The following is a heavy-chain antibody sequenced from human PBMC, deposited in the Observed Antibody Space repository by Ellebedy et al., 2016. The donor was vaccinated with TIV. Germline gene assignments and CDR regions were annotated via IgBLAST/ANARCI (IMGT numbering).Heavy chain of an antibody. CDR3: AKLGVVIRGDY. V-gene: IGHV3-30-3*02. D-gene: IGHD3-10*01. CDR1: GFTFSSYG. Sequence: GESLKISCAASGFTFSSYGMHWVRQAPGKGLEWLAVISYNGSIQFYADSVKGRFTISRDNSKSMLYLQMNNLRTEDTALYYCAKLGVVIRGDYWGQGTLVTVSS. J-gene: IGHJ1*01. CDR2: ISYNGSIQ.